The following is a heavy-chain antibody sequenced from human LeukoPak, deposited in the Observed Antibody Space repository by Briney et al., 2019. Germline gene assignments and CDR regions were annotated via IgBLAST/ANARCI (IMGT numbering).Heavy chain of an antibody. Sequence: PGGSLRLSCAVSGFTFSNYAMSWVRQAPGKGLEWFSAITDSGGDTYYGDSVKGRFTISRDNSKNTLDLQMISLRAEDTAVYYCARVSPRLNDYGDLEYFQHWGQGTLVTVSS. CDR2: ITDSGGDT. V-gene: IGHV3-23*01. CDR1: GFTFSNYA. D-gene: IGHD4-17*01. CDR3: ARVSPRLNDYGDLEYFQH. J-gene: IGHJ1*01.